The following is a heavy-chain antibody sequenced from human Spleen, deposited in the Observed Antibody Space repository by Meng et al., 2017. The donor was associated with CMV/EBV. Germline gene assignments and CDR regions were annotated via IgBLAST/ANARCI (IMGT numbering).Heavy chain of an antibody. V-gene: IGHV4-4*02. CDR2: VYHRGDT. CDR3: GRDQGRQLINH. J-gene: IGHJ4*02. D-gene: IGHD1-1*01. Sequence: VLLQDVGPGLVKPSGTLSLACTVSGDTVSSDIWWSWGRQPPGKGLEWIGEVYHRGDTNYNPSLKSRVVISVDRSKNQFSLNLSSVTAADTAVYYCGRDQGRQLINHWGQGTLVTVSS. CDR1: GDTVSSDIW.